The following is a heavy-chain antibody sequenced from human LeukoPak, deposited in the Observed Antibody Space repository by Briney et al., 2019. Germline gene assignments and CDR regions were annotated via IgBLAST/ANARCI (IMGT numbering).Heavy chain of an antibody. J-gene: IGHJ4*02. CDR1: GGSISSGSYY. Sequence: SETLSLTCTVSGGSISSGSYYWSWIRQPAGKGLEWIGRIYTSGSTNYNPSLKSRVTISVDTSKNQFSLKLSSVTAADTAVYYCARQKIGVVTYYFDYWGQGTLVTVSS. CDR2: IYTSGST. D-gene: IGHD3-3*01. V-gene: IGHV4-61*02. CDR3: ARQKIGVVTYYFDY.